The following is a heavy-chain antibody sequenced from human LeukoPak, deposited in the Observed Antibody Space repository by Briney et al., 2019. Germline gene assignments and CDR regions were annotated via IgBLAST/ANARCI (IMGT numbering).Heavy chain of an antibody. CDR2: IYYSGST. CDR3: ASQHRDYYYYGMDV. V-gene: IGHV4-31*11. CDR1: GGSISSGGYY. D-gene: IGHD1-14*01. J-gene: IGHJ6*02. Sequence: SETLSLTCAVSGGSISSGGYYWSWIRQHPGTGLEWIGYIYYSGSTYYNPSLKSRVTISVDTSKNQFSLKLSSVTAADTAVYYCASQHRDYYYYGMDVWGQGTTVTVSS.